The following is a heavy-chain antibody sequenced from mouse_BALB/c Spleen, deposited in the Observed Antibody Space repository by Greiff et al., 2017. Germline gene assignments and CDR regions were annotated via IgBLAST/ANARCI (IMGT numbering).Heavy chain of an antibody. V-gene: IGHV14-3*02. CDR1: GFNIKDTY. J-gene: IGHJ1*01. Sequence: EVQLQQSGAELVKPGASVKLSCTASGFNIKDTYMHWVKQRPEQGLEWIGRIDPANGNTKYDPKFQGKATITADTSSNTAYLQLSSLTSEDTAVYYCARSEYGHWYFDVWGAGTTVTVSS. CDR2: IDPANGNT. D-gene: IGHD2-10*02. CDR3: ARSEYGHWYFDV.